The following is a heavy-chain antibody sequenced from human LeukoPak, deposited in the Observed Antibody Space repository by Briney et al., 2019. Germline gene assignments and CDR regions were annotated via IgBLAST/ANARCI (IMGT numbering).Heavy chain of an antibody. J-gene: IGHJ4*02. CDR1: GGTFSSYA. V-gene: IGHV1-69*04. D-gene: IGHD3-10*01. Sequence: SVKVSCKASGGTFSSYAISWVRQAPGQGLEWMGRIIPILGIANYAQKFQGRVTITADKSTSTAYMELSRLRSEDTAVYYCARSYYYGSGSYHADYWGQGTLVTVSS. CDR3: ARSYYYGSGSYHADY. CDR2: IIPILGIA.